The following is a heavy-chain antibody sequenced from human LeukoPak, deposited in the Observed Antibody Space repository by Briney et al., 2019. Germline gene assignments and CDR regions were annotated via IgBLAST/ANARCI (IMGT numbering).Heavy chain of an antibody. CDR2: ISGSGYST. CDR3: AKDTVEGSGE. CDR1: GFTFSNYA. D-gene: IGHD1-26*01. J-gene: IGHJ4*02. V-gene: IGHV3-23*01. Sequence: GGSLRLSCAASGFTFSNYAMTWVRQAPGKGLEWVSAISGSGYSTYYADSVKGRFTISRDSSKNTLYLQMNSLRAEDTAVYYCAKDTVEGSGEGGQGTLGTVSS.